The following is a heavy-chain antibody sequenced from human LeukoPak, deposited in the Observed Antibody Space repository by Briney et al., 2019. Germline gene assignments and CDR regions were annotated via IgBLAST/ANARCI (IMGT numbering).Heavy chain of an antibody. V-gene: IGHV3-7*01. J-gene: IGHJ6*03. CDR2: IKEDGSEK. CDR1: EFTFSKYW. D-gene: IGHD2-21*01. Sequence: PGGSLRLPCAASEFTFSKYWMSWVGHAPGKGLQWLAHIKEDGSEKYYVDSVKGRFIISRDNAKNSLYLEMNSLRGEDTAVYYCAILLPIDVWVTGTTVTVSS. CDR3: AILLPIDV.